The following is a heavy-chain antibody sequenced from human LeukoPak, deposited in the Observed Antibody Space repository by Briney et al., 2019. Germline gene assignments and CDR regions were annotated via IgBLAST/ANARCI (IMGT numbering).Heavy chain of an antibody. CDR2: ISSSSSYI. D-gene: IGHD3-16*02. CDR3: ARGLGYDYVWGSYRLVGFDY. J-gene: IGHJ4*02. Sequence: GGSLRLSCAASGFTFSSYSMNWVRQAPGKGLEWVSSISSSSSYIYYADSVKGRFTISRDNAKNSLYLQMNSLRAEDTAVYYCARGLGYDYVWGSYRLVGFDYWGQGTLVTVSS. CDR1: GFTFSSYS. V-gene: IGHV3-21*01.